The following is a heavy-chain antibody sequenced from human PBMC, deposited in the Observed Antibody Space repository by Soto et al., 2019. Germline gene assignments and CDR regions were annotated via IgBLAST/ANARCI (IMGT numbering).Heavy chain of an antibody. V-gene: IGHV4-31*03. D-gene: IGHD1-26*01. CDR1: NGSITSGGYY. CDR3: ARMSGTYYVPDY. Sequence: QVQLQESGPRLVEASQTLSLTCTVSNGSITSGGYYWSWLRQPPGKRLEWIGYIYHSRSTFYSPPLQSRLTMAVDTSKNQFSLTLSSVTAADTAVYHCARMSGTYYVPDYWGQGTPVTVSS. J-gene: IGHJ4*02. CDR2: IYHSRST.